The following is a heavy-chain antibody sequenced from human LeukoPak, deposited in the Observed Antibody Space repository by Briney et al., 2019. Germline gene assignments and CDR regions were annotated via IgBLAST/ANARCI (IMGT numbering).Heavy chain of an antibody. Sequence: ASVKVSCKASGYTFTSYDINWVRQATGQGLEWMGWMNPNSGNTGYAQKFRGRVTMTRNTSISTAYMELSSLRSEDTAVYYCARAFRRFNGMDVWGQGTTVTVSS. CDR1: GYTFTSYD. V-gene: IGHV1-8*01. CDR2: MNPNSGNT. J-gene: IGHJ6*02. CDR3: ARAFRRFNGMDV. D-gene: IGHD3-3*01.